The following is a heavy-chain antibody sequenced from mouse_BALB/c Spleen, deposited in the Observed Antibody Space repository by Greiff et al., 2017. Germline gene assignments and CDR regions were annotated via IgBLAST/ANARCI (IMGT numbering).Heavy chain of an antibody. CDR3: ARGGVRNYYSMDY. Sequence: VQLKESGGGLVQPGGSRKLSCAASGFTFSSFGMHWVRQAPEKGLEWVAYISSGSSTIYYADTVKGRFTISRDNPKNTLFLQMTSLRSEDTAMYYCARGGVRNYYSMDYWGQGTSVTVSS. CDR2: ISSGSSTI. V-gene: IGHV5-17*02. J-gene: IGHJ4*01. D-gene: IGHD2-14*01. CDR1: GFTFSSFG.